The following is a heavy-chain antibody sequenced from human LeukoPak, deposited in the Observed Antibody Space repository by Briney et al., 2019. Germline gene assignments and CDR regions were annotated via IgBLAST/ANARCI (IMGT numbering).Heavy chain of an antibody. J-gene: IGHJ4*02. CDR2: IYYSGST. CDR1: RGSISGYY. Sequence: SETLSLTCSVSRGSISGYYWSWIRQPPGKGLEWIGYIYYSGSTSYNPSLRSRVTISVDTSKNQFSLRMTSVTAADTAVYYCAREDYGVSSYYLDDWGQGTLVTVSS. V-gene: IGHV4-59*01. D-gene: IGHD4-23*01. CDR3: AREDYGVSSYYLDD.